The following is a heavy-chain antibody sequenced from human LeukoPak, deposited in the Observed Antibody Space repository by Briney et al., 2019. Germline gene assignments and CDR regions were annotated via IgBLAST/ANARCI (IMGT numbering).Heavy chain of an antibody. D-gene: IGHD5-12*01. Sequence: SETLSLTCTVSGYSISSGYYWGWIRQPPGKGLEWIGSIYHSGSTYYNPSLKSRVTISVDTSKNQFSLKLSSVTAADTAVYYCARIEDSGYDDLDWFDPWGQGTLVTVSS. CDR1: GYSISSGYY. CDR2: IYHSGST. J-gene: IGHJ5*02. CDR3: ARIEDSGYDDLDWFDP. V-gene: IGHV4-38-2*02.